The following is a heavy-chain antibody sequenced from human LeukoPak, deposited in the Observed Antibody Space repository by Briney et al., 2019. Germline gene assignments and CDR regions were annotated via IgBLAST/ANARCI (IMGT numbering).Heavy chain of an antibody. Sequence: SETLSLTCAVYGGSFSGYYWSWIRQPPGKGLEWIGEINHSGSTNYNPSLKSRVTISVDTSKNQFSLKLSSVTAADTAVYYCARSRRKKVRDYWGQGTLVTVSS. CDR1: GGSFSGYY. CDR3: ARSRRKKVRDY. J-gene: IGHJ4*02. V-gene: IGHV4-34*01. CDR2: INHSGST.